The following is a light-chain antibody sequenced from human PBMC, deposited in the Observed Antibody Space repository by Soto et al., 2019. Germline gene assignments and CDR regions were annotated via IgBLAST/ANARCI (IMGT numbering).Light chain of an antibody. CDR2: KSS. CDR3: QQFNTSPWT. V-gene: IGKV1-5*03. Sequence: DIQMTQSPSTLSASVGDRVTITCRAGQSISSWLAWYQQKPGRAHKLLIYKSSILESGVPSRFSGSGSGTEFTLTISSLQPDDFATYYCQQFNTSPWTFGQGTKVDIK. J-gene: IGKJ1*01. CDR1: QSISSW.